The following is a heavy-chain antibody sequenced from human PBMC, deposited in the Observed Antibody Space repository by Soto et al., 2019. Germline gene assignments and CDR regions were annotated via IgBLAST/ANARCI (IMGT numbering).Heavy chain of an antibody. Sequence: PSETLSLTCAVSGGSISSGGYSWNWIRQPPGKGLEWIGYIYHSGSTNYNPSLKSRVTISVDTSKNQFSLKLSSVTAADTAVYYCARVPDSYNWFDPWGQGTLVTVSS. CDR2: IYHSGST. D-gene: IGHD2-15*01. V-gene: IGHV4-30-2*01. CDR3: ARVPDSYNWFDP. J-gene: IGHJ5*02. CDR1: GGSISSGGYS.